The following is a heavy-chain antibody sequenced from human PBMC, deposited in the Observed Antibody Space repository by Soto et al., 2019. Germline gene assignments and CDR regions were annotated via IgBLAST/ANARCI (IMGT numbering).Heavy chain of an antibody. V-gene: IGHV3-30*18. CDR3: AKDEAVDI. CDR2: ISYDGSNK. CDR1: VFTFISYG. J-gene: IGHJ3*02. Sequence: GGSLRLACASSVFTFISYGMQWVRQAPGKGLEWVAVISYDGSNKYYADSVKGRFTISRDNSKNTLYLQMNSLRAEDTAVYYCAKDEAVDIWGQGTMVTVSS.